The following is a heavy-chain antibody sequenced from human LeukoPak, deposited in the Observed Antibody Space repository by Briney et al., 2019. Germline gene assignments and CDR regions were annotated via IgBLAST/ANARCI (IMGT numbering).Heavy chain of an antibody. D-gene: IGHD3-3*01. V-gene: IGHV4-38-2*02. J-gene: IGHJ3*02. Sequence: SETLSLTCTVSGYSISSGYYWGWIRQPPGKGLEWIGSIYHSGSTYYNPSLKSRATISVDTSKNQFSLKLSSVTAADTAVYYCAREEARITIFGVVMPDDAFDIWGQGTMVTVSS. CDR1: GYSISSGYY. CDR3: AREEARITIFGVVMPDDAFDI. CDR2: IYHSGST.